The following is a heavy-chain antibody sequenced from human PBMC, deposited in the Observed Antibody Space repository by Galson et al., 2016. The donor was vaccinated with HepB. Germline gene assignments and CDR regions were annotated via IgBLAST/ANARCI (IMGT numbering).Heavy chain of an antibody. D-gene: IGHD3-9*01. CDR3: AAERFFDWLSLFYGMDV. Sequence: SLRLSCAASGFTFSAHWMHWVRQAPGKGLVWVSSIGTDGTTTNYADSVKGRFTVSRDNANSTLILHMTSLRAEDTAAHFCAAERFFDWLSLFYGMDVWGQGATVTVSS. CDR2: IGTDGTTT. J-gene: IGHJ6*02. CDR1: GFTFSAHW. V-gene: IGHV3-74*01.